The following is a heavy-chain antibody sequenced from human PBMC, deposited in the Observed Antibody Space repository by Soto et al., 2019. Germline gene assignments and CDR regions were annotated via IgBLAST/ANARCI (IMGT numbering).Heavy chain of an antibody. Sequence: PGESLKISCKVSGYTFTHYWLAWVRQVPGKGLEWLGFIYPSDSRVTYSPSFQGRVTISADNSITTSSLQFSSLKTSDTATYFCARPRDSGSYYYSFDSWGQGTPVTVSS. CDR3: ARPRDSGSYYYSFDS. D-gene: IGHD1-26*01. CDR1: GYTFTHYW. V-gene: IGHV5-51*01. CDR2: IYPSDSRV. J-gene: IGHJ4*02.